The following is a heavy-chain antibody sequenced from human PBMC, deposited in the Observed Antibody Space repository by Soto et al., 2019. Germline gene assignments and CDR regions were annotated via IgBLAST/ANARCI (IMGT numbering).Heavy chain of an antibody. CDR3: AREEITMVRGVIITSAANAFDI. V-gene: IGHV1-46*03. D-gene: IGHD3-10*01. CDR2: INPSGGST. Sequence: GASVKVSCKASGYTFTSYYMHWVRQAPGQGLEWMGIINPSGGSTSYAQKFQGRVTMTRDTSTSTVYMELSSLRSEDTAVYYCAREEITMVRGVIITSAANAFDIWGQGTMVTVSS. J-gene: IGHJ3*02. CDR1: GYTFTSYY.